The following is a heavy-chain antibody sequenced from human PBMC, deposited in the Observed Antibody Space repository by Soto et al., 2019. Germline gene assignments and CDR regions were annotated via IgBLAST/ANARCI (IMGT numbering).Heavy chain of an antibody. CDR3: ARAVYSYYDSSGYYYGVFYFDY. Sequence: QVQLVQSGAEVKKPGASVKVSCKASGYTFTSYDINWVRQATGQGLEWMGWLNLNSGNTGYAQKFQGRVTMTRNTSISTDYMELSSLRSEDTAVYYCARAVYSYYDSSGYYYGVFYFDYWGQGTLVTVSS. J-gene: IGHJ4*02. D-gene: IGHD3-22*01. CDR1: GYTFTSYD. CDR2: LNLNSGNT. V-gene: IGHV1-8*01.